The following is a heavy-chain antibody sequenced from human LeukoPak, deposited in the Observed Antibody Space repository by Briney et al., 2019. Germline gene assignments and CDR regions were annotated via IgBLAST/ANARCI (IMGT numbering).Heavy chain of an antibody. V-gene: IGHV4-59*01. J-gene: IGHJ4*02. Sequence: PSETLSLTWSVSGGFNTHYYWSWIRQPPGKGLEWIGYFYHSGSTNYNPSLKSRVTISVATSKNHFSLKLSSVTAADTAVYYCARGQWLPVFDFWGQGTLVTVSS. D-gene: IGHD3-22*01. CDR1: GGFNTHYY. CDR2: FYHSGST. CDR3: ARGQWLPVFDF.